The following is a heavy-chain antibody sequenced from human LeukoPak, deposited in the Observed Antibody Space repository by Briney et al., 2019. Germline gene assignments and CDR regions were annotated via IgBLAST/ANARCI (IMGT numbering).Heavy chain of an antibody. CDR1: GITVSKNH. CDR2: IYSGGST. D-gene: IGHD5-24*01. CDR3: AREATAPHPFSTDYYYYMDV. V-gene: IGHV3-66*02. Sequence: PGGSLRLSCAASGITVSKNHMSWVRQAPGKGLEWVSGIYSGGSTFDADSVKGRFTSSRDTSKNTFYLQMNSLRVEDTAVYYCAREATAPHPFSTDYYYYMDVWGKGTTVTVSS. J-gene: IGHJ6*03.